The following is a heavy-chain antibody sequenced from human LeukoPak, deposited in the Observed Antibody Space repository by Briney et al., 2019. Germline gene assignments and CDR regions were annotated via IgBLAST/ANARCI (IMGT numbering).Heavy chain of an antibody. D-gene: IGHD4-17*01. V-gene: IGHV3-21*04. Sequence: GGSLRLSCAASGFTFSSYSMNWVRQAPGKGLEWVSSISSSSSYIYYADSVKGRFTISRDNSKNTRDLQMNSLRAEDTAVYYCAKEGSADYGDYGYYFDYWGQGTLVTVSS. CDR3: AKEGSADYGDYGYYFDY. CDR2: ISSSSSYI. CDR1: GFTFSSYS. J-gene: IGHJ4*02.